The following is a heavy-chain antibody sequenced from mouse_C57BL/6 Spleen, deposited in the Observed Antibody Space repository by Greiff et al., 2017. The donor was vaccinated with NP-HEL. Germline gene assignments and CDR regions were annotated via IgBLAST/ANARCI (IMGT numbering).Heavy chain of an antibody. Sequence: EVMLVESGGGLVQPKGSLKLSCAASGFTFNTYAMHWVRQAPGKGLEWVARIRSKSSNYATYYADSVKDSFTISRDDSQSMLYLQMNNLKTEDTAMYYCVRDRTMPYYYAMDYWGQGTSVTVSS. V-gene: IGHV10-3*01. J-gene: IGHJ4*01. CDR2: IRSKSSNYAT. CDR3: VRDRTMPYYYAMDY. CDR1: GFTFNTYA. D-gene: IGHD1-1*02.